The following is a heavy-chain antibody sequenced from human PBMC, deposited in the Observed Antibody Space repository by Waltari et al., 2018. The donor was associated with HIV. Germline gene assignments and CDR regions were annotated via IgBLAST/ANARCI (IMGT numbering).Heavy chain of an antibody. CDR2: SEPEDGET. CDR1: GYTFTGYY. V-gene: IGHV1-69-2*01. CDR3: ASLAAAVYFDA. D-gene: IGHD6-13*01. Sequence: EVHLVQSGPEERKPGSTMNISCRVSGYTFTGYYIPWGQEAPGRGLEWMGLSEPEDGETVYAEKFQDRLTITADTSADTVYMELTSLRSDDTAVYYCASLAAAVYFDAWGQGTLLTVSS. J-gene: IGHJ4*02.